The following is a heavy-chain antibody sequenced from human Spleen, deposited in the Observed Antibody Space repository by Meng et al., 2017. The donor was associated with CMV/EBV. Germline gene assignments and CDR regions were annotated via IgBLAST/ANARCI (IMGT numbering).Heavy chain of an antibody. CDR2: INGDGSST. J-gene: IGHJ4*02. CDR3: ARVFMYYDFWSGYYDF. V-gene: IGHV3-74*01. CDR1: GFTFSSYS. Sequence: GESLKISCAASGFTFSSYSMHWVRQVPGKGLLWVSRINGDGSSTSYADSVKGRFTISRDNAKNTLFLQMNSLRAEDTAVYYCARVFMYYDFWSGYYDFWGQGTLVTVS. D-gene: IGHD3-3*01.